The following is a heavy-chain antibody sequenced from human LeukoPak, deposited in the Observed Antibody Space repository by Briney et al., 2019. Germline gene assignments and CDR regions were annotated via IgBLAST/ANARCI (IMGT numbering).Heavy chain of an antibody. CDR3: ARDLGQWLAGVLYYYYGMDV. CDR2: ISGDGGST. D-gene: IGHD6-19*01. CDR1: GFTFDDYA. J-gene: IGHJ6*02. V-gene: IGHV3-43*02. Sequence: GGSLRLSCAASGFTFDDYAMHWVRQAPGKGLEWVSLISGDGGSTYYADSVKGRFTISRDNAKNSLYLQMNSLRAEDTAVYYCARDLGQWLAGVLYYYYGMDVWGQGTTVTVSS.